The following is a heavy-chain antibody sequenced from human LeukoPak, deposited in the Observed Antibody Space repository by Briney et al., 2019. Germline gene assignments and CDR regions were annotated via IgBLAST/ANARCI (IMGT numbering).Heavy chain of an antibody. Sequence: PGGSLRLSCAPSGFTFSSYWMHWARQGPGKGLVWVSRINSDGSTTRYADSVKGRFTISRDNAKSTLYLQMNSLRAEGTGMYYCARGYYDSSGYCGPNFDYWGQGTLVTVSS. CDR1: GFTFSSYW. J-gene: IGHJ4*02. CDR2: INSDGSTT. D-gene: IGHD3-22*01. V-gene: IGHV3-74*01. CDR3: ARGYYDSSGYCGPNFDY.